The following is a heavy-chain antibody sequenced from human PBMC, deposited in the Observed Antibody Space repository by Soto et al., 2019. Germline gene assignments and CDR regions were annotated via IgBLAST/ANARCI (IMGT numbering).Heavy chain of an antibody. V-gene: IGHV1-2*02. J-gene: IGHJ3*02. CDR3: ARGGGVGVAGSAAFEM. D-gene: IGHD3-3*01. CDR2: INPATGAA. Sequence: QLHLVQSGAVVKKPGASVTVSCSASGYPVTAYYMHWVRQAPGRGLEWMGGINPATGAAKYTQTFRGRVTMTRDTSTSTVFKELSGLTSEDTAVFYCARGGGVGVAGSAAFEMWGQGTLVTVSS. CDR1: GYPVTAYY.